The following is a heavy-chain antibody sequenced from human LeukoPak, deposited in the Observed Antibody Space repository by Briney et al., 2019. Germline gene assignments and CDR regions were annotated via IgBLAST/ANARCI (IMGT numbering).Heavy chain of an antibody. CDR2: IIPIFGTA. V-gene: IGHV1-69*13. Sequence: SVKVSCKASGGTFSSYAISWVRQAPGQGLEWMGGIIPIFGTANYAQKFQGRVTITADESTSTAYMELSSLRSEDTAVYYCASVDTAMVGTFDYWGQGTLVTVSS. D-gene: IGHD5-18*01. J-gene: IGHJ4*02. CDR1: GGTFSSYA. CDR3: ASVDTAMVGTFDY.